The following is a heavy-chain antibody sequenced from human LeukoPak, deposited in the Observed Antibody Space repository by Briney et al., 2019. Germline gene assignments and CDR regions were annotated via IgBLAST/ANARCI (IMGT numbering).Heavy chain of an antibody. V-gene: IGHV3-30*02. J-gene: IGHJ4*02. CDR2: IRYDGSNR. CDR1: GFTFSSYG. D-gene: IGHD3-3*01. CDR3: AKESTIFGVVSMEALDY. Sequence: GGSLRLSCAASGFTFSSYGMHWVRQAPGKGLEWVAFIRYDGSNRYYADSVKGRFTISRDNSKNTLYLQMNSLRAEDTAVYYCAKESTIFGVVSMEALDYWGRGPLVTVSS.